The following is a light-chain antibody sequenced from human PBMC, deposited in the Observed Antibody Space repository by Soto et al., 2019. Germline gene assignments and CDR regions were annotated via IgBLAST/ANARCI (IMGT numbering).Light chain of an antibody. CDR3: QQYNNLPYT. Sequence: EIVMTQSPVALSVSPGERAALSCRASQSVGRNFAWYQQRPGQAPRVLIYGTSTMATGVPARFSGSGSGTDFTLTISSLQSEDFAVYYCQQYNNLPYTFRQGTRLEIK. V-gene: IGKV3-15*01. CDR1: QSVGRN. J-gene: IGKJ2*01. CDR2: GTS.